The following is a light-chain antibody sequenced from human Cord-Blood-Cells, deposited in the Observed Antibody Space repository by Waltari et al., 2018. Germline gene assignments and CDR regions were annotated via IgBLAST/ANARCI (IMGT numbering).Light chain of an antibody. V-gene: IGKV4-1*01. Sequence: DIVMTQSPDSLAVSLGERATINCKSRQRVLYSSNNKTYLAWYQQKPGQPPKLLIYWASTRESGVPDRFSGSGSGTDFTLTISSLQAEDVAVYYCQQYYSTPFTFGPGTKVDIK. CDR3: QQYYSTPFT. J-gene: IGKJ3*01. CDR1: QRVLYSSNNKTY. CDR2: WAS.